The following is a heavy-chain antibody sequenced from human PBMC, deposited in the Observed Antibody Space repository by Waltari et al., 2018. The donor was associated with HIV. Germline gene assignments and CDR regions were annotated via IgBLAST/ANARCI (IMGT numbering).Heavy chain of an antibody. CDR1: GFTFRSYW. CDR2: INSDGSST. Sequence: EVQLLESGGGLVQPGGSLRLSCAASGFTFRSYWRHWVRQVPGKGLIWVSRINSDGSSTSYADSVKGRFTISRDNAKNTLYLQMNSLRAEDTAVYYCATSRTFDYWGQGTLVTVSS. CDR3: ATSRTFDY. V-gene: IGHV3-74*01. J-gene: IGHJ4*02.